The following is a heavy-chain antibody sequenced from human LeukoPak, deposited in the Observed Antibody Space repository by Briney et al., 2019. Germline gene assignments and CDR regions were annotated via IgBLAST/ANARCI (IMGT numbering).Heavy chain of an antibody. J-gene: IGHJ6*03. CDR2: ISAYNGNT. Sequence: ASVKVSCKASGYTFTSYGISWVRQATGQGLEWMGWISAYNGNTNYAQKLQGRVTMTTDTSTSTAYMELRSLRSDDTAVYYCARDGDSSGYYYYYYYMDVWGKGTTVTVSS. CDR3: ARDGDSSGYYYYYYYMDV. CDR1: GYTFTSYG. D-gene: IGHD3-22*01. V-gene: IGHV1-18*01.